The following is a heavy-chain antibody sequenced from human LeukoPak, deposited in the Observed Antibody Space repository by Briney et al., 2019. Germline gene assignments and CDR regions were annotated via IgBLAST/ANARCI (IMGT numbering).Heavy chain of an antibody. CDR1: GGSFSGYY. D-gene: IGHD3-3*01. CDR3: ARDRKYLRFLAP. V-gene: IGHV4-34*01. Sequence: KPSETLSLPCAVYGGSFSGYYWSWIRQPPGKGLEWIGEINHSGSTNYNPSLKSRVTISVDTSKNQFSLKLSSVTAADTAVYYCARDRKYLRFLAPWGQGTLVTVSS. CDR2: INHSGST. J-gene: IGHJ5*02.